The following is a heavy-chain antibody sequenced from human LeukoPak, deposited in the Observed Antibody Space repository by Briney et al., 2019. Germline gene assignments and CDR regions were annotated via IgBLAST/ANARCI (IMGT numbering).Heavy chain of an antibody. CDR2: IYSGGST. D-gene: IGHD3-3*01. J-gene: IGHJ5*02. V-gene: IGHV3-53*01. Sequence: PGGSLRLSCAASGFTVSSNYMSWVRQAPGKGLEWVSVIYSGGSTYYADSVKGRLTVSRDNSKNMLYLQMNSLRAEDTAVYYCAKDQGWTIFGVVTYGWFDPWGQGTLVTVSS. CDR1: GFTVSSNY. CDR3: AKDQGWTIFGVVTYGWFDP.